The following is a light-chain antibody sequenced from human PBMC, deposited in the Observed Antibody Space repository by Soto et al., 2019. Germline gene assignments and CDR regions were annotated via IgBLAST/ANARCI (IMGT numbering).Light chain of an antibody. CDR1: QSVSSN. CDR3: QHYNNWPYT. J-gene: IGKJ2*01. Sequence: EKVMTQSPATLSVSPGERATLSCRASQSVSSNLAWYQQKPGQAPRLLIYGASTRATGISARFSGSGSGTDFTLTISSLQSEDFAVYYCQHYNNWPYTFGQGTKLEIK. V-gene: IGKV3-15*01. CDR2: GAS.